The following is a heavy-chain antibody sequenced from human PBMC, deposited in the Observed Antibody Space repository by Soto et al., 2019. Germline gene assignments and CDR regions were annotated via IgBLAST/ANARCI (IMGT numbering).Heavy chain of an antibody. Sequence: GESLKISCKGSGYSFTSYWIGWVRQMPGKGLERMGIIYPGDSDTRYSPSFQGQVTISVDKAISTAYLQWSSLKASDTAMYYCARPSCPSIHCSMGYWGQGTLVTVSS. V-gene: IGHV5-51*01. CDR3: ARPSCPSIHCSMGY. CDR1: GYSFTSYW. J-gene: IGHJ4*02. D-gene: IGHD2-2*01. CDR2: IYPGDSDT.